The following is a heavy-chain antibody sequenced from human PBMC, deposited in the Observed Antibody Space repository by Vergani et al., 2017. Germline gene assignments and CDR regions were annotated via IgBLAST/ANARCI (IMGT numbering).Heavy chain of an antibody. D-gene: IGHD3-10*01. CDR2: VEDSGYF. CDR3: ARHRGSGSFFPSSYFYGMDV. Sequence: QVQLQESGPGLVRPSETLSLTCTVSGGSLSGYYWNWIRQTPGEGLEWIGYVEDSGYFNYNPPLKTRVSMSSDTSNNQFSLMLSSVTVADTAVYYCARHRGSGSFFPSSYFYGMDVWGHGTTVTVSS. CDR1: GGSLSGYY. J-gene: IGHJ6*02. V-gene: IGHV4-59*01.